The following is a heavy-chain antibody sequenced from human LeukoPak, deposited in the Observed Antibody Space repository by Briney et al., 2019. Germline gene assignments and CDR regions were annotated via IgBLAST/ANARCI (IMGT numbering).Heavy chain of an antibody. CDR3: ARDIGPIEVPGRSKDY. CDR1: GFTFSTYT. CDR2: ISFDGSDT. D-gene: IGHD4-11*01. V-gene: IGHV3-30*04. Sequence: TGRSLRLSCAASGFTFSTYTMHWVRQAPGKGLEWVALISFDGSDTYSADSVKGRFIISRDNSKNTMYLQMNRLRPEDTAVYYCARDIGPIEVPGRSKDYWGQGTLVTVSS. J-gene: IGHJ4*02.